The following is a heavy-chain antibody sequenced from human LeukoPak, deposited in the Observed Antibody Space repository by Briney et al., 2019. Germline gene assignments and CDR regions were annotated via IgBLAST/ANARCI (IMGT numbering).Heavy chain of an antibody. CDR1: GGSFSGYY. Sequence: SETLSLTCAASGGSFSGYYWSWLRQPPGKGLEWIGEINHSGSTNYNPSLKSRVTISVDTSKNQFSLKLSSVTAADTAVYYCARDQGSGSPDDYWGQGTLVTVSS. D-gene: IGHD3-10*01. CDR3: ARDQGSGSPDDY. V-gene: IGHV4-34*01. J-gene: IGHJ4*02. CDR2: INHSGST.